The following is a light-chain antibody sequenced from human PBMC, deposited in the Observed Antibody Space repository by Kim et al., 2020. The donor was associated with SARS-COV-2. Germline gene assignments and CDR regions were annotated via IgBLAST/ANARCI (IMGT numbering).Light chain of an antibody. CDR2: DVR. V-gene: IGLV2-14*03. Sequence: LTQPASVSGSPGQSITISCTGTSSDVGGYNYVSWYQQHPGKVPKLMIYDVRNRPSGVSNRFSGSKSGNTASLTISGLQAEDEADYYCSSYTSISTSVFGGGTQLTVL. J-gene: IGLJ3*02. CDR3: SSYTSISTSV. CDR1: SSDVGGYNY.